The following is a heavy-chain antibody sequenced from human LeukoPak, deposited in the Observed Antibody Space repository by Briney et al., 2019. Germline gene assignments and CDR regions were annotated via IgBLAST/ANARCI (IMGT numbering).Heavy chain of an antibody. CDR1: GFTFSSYS. V-gene: IGHV3-48*01. CDR2: ISSSSSTI. CDR3: ARVEAVAGPDY. Sequence: GGSLRLSCAASGFTFSSYSMNWVRQAPGKGLEWVSYISSSSSTIYYADSVEGRFTISRDNAKNSLYLQMNSLRAEDTAVYYCARVEAVAGPDYWGQGTLVTVSS. J-gene: IGHJ4*02. D-gene: IGHD6-19*01.